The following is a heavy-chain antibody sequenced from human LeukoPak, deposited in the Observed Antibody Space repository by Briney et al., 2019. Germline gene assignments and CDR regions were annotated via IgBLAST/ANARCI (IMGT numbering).Heavy chain of an antibody. J-gene: IGHJ3*02. CDR2: IHHGGST. V-gene: IGHV4-38-2*02. CDR3: ARVVRRFLSGVYCSSTSCLDDAFDI. D-gene: IGHD2-2*01. Sequence: SQTLSLACSVSGYSISAGYYWGWIRQPPGKGLEWIGTIHHGGSTYYNPSLESRVTISLDTSKNHFSLNLTSVTAADTAMYYCARVVRRFLSGVYCSSTSCLDDAFDIWGQGTMVTVSS. CDR1: GYSISAGYY.